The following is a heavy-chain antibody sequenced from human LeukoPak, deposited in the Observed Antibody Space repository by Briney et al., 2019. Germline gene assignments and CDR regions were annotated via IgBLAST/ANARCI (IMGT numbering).Heavy chain of an antibody. J-gene: IGHJ3*02. CDR1: GGSFSGYY. V-gene: IGHV4-34*01. Sequence: SETLSLTCAVYGGSFSGYYWSWIRQPPGKGLEWIGEINHSGSTNYNPSLKSRVTISVDTSKNQFSLKLSSVTAADTAVYYCARGRRLLWFGETSGAFDIWGQGTMVTVSS. CDR2: INHSGST. CDR3: ARGRRLLWFGETSGAFDI. D-gene: IGHD3-10*01.